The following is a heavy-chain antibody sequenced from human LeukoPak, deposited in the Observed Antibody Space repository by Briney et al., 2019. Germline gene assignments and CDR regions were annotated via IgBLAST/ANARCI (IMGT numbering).Heavy chain of an antibody. J-gene: IGHJ4*02. CDR3: TTDAGYSSRWYNY. V-gene: IGHV3-15*01. D-gene: IGHD6-13*01. CDR1: GFTFSNAY. CDR2: IKSKTDGGTT. Sequence: PGGSLRLSCAASGFTFSNAYMSWVRQAPGKGLEWVGCIKSKTDGGTTDYAAPVKGRFTISRDDSKNTLYLQMNSLKTEDTAVYYCTTDAGYSSRWYNYWGQGTLVTASS.